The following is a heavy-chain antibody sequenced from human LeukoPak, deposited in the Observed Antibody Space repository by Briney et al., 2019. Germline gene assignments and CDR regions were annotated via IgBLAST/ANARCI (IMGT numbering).Heavy chain of an antibody. CDR1: GYTFTGYY. CDR2: INPNSGGT. J-gene: IGHJ4*02. D-gene: IGHD3-22*01. V-gene: IGHV1-2*02. Sequence: ASVKVSCKASGYTFTGYYMHWVRQAPGQGLGWMGWINPNSGGTNYAQKFQGRVTMTRDTSISTAYMELSRLRSDDTAVYYWAREDDSSGYHDYWGQGTLVTVSS. CDR3: AREDDSSGYHDY.